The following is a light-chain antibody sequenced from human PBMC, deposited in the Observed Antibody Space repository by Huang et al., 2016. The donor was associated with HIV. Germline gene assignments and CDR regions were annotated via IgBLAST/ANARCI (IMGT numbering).Light chain of an antibody. CDR2: AAS. Sequence: DIQMTQSPFSLSASVGDRVTITCRASQSISSYLNWHQQKPGKAPKILIYAASTLQSGIPSRFSGSGAGTDFTLTITSLQPEDFATYYCQQTYIIPITFGQGTKLEIK. J-gene: IGKJ2*01. V-gene: IGKV1-39*01. CDR1: QSISSY. CDR3: QQTYIIPIT.